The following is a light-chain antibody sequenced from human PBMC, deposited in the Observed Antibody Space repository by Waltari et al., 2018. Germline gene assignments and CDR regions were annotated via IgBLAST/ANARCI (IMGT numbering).Light chain of an antibody. Sequence: EIVMTQSPATLSVSPGERATLSCRASQSVGSDLAWYQQKPGQAPSLLIYGASTRGTGVPARFSGSGSGTEFTLTISSLQSEDVAVYYCQQYSKWPPYTCGQGTKLEIK. V-gene: IGKV3-15*01. CDR2: GAS. CDR3: QQYSKWPPYT. CDR1: QSVGSD. J-gene: IGKJ2*01.